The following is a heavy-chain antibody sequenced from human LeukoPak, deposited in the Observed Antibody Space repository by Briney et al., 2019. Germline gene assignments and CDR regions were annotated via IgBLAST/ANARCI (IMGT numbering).Heavy chain of an antibody. CDR3: AVAYDSSGYYLDY. CDR1: GGSISSYY. J-gene: IGHJ4*02. V-gene: IGHV4-59*01. CDR2: IYYSGST. D-gene: IGHD3-22*01. Sequence: SETLSLTCTVSGGSISSYYWSWIRQPPGKGLEWIGYIYYSGSTNYNPSLKSRVTISVDTSKNQFSLKLSSVTAADTAVYYCAVAYDSSGYYLDYWGQGTLVTVSS.